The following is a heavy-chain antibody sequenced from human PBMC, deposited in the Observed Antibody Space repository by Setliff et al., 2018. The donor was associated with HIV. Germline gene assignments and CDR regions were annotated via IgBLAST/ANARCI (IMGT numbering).Heavy chain of an antibody. CDR2: ISPKYGGT. D-gene: IGHD3-16*01. V-gene: IGHV1-2*02. Sequence: GASVKVSCKASGYSFSDYYIHWVRQAPGHGFQWMGWISPKYGGTDYAQNFQGRVTMTRDTSISTAYMELSSLGSDDTAVYYCARGMGVLTDFAYWGQGTRVTVSS. CDR1: GYSFSDYY. J-gene: IGHJ4*02. CDR3: ARGMGVLTDFAY.